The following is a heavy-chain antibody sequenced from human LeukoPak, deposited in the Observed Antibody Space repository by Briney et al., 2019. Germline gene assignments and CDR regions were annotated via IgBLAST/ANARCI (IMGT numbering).Heavy chain of an antibody. CDR2: IGTAGDT. CDR1: GFTFSSYD. J-gene: IGHJ4*02. D-gene: IGHD5-12*01. V-gene: IGHV3-13*01. CDR3: ARDRVGYSGYFFDY. Sequence: GSLRLSCAASGFTFSSYDMHWVRQATGKGLEWVSAIGTAGDTYYPGSVKGRFTISRDNSKNTLYLQMNSLRAEDTAVYYCARDRVGYSGYFFDYWGQGTLVTVSS.